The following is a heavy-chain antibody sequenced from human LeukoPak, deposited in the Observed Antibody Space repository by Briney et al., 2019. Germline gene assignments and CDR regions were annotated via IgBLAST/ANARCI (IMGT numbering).Heavy chain of an antibody. D-gene: IGHD3-10*01. CDR1: GFTFSSYA. Sequence: GGSLRLSCAASGFTFSSYAMSWVPQAPGKGLEWVTAISGRGTITNYADAVRGRSTISRENPNKTLYLHMNRTRAEDTAVYYCAKAPRGVRSYFDYCGQGTLVTLPS. CDR2: ISGRGTIT. J-gene: IGHJ4*02. V-gene: IGHV3-23*01. CDR3: AKAPRGVRSYFDY.